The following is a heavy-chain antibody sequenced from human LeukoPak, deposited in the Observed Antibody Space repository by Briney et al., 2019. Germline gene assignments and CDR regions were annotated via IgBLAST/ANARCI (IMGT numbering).Heavy chain of an antibody. CDR3: AREIGMGAFDYYYYGMDV. CDR1: GYTFTSYY. CDR2: INPSGGST. Sequence: ASVKVSCKASGYTFTSYYMHWVRQAPGQGLEWMGIINPSGGSTSYAQKFQGRVTMTRDTSTSTVYMELSSLRSEDTAVYYCAREIGMGAFDYYYYGMDVWGQGTTVTVSS. D-gene: IGHD3-16*01. V-gene: IGHV1-46*01. J-gene: IGHJ6*02.